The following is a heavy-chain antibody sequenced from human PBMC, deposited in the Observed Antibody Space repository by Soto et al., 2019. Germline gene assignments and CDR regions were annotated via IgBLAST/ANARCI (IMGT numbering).Heavy chain of an antibody. V-gene: IGHV3-30*18. CDR2: ISDDGSNK. D-gene: IGHD3-3*01. J-gene: IGHJ6*02. Sequence: GGSLRLSCAASGFTFSNYGMHWVRQAPGKGLEWVAFISDDGSNKYYADSMKGRFTMSRDNSKRTLYLQMSSLRVEDTAVYYCTKRRNVLRFLEWSSGMECSGPGSKVTVS. CDR1: GFTFSNYG. CDR3: TKRRNVLRFLEWSSGMEC.